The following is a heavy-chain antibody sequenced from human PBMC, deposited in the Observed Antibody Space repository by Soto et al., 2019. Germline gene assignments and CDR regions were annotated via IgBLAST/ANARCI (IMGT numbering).Heavy chain of an antibody. Sequence: ESGGGLVQPGGSLRLSCSGSGLSLSSYWMSWVRQAPGKGLEWVANIKQDGSEKYYADSVRCRFTISRDNSKNSMSLQMNSLRADDTALYFCASETSSGTSDYWGQGTLVPVSS. CDR3: ASETSSGTSDY. CDR1: GLSLSSYW. CDR2: IKQDGSEK. D-gene: IGHD1-26*01. J-gene: IGHJ4*02. V-gene: IGHV3-7*03.